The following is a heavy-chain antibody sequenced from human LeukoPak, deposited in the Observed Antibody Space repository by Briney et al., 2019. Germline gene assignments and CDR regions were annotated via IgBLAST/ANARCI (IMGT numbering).Heavy chain of an antibody. D-gene: IGHD2-2*01. V-gene: IGHV4-34*01. J-gene: IGHJ6*02. CDR3: ARVRLGYCSSTSCYEGYYYYGMDV. Sequence: SGTLSLTCAVYGGSFSGYYWSWIRQPPGKGLEWIGEINHSGSTNYNPSLKSRVTISVDTSKNQFSLKLSSVTAADTAVYYCARVRLGYCSSTSCYEGYYYYGMDVWGQGTTVTVSS. CDR1: GGSFSGYY. CDR2: INHSGST.